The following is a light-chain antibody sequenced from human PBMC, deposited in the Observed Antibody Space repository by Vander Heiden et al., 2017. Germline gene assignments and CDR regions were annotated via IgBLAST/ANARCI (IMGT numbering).Light chain of an antibody. CDR1: QSLSIY. Sequence: DIHMPQSPSTLSASAGDTVLITCRPSQSLSIYLNWYQQKPGKAPQLLITGASSLHSGVPSRFSGSGSGSVFTLTISSLQPDEFATYYRQQSYTSPYTFGQGTNLDI. CDR3: QQSYTSPYT. V-gene: IGKV1-39*01. J-gene: IGKJ2*01. CDR2: GAS.